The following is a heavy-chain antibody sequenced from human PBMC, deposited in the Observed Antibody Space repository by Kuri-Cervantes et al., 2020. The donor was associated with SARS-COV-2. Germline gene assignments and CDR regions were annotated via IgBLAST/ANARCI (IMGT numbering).Heavy chain of an antibody. CDR3: ARDSYGDTYYYYGMDV. J-gene: IGHJ6*01. D-gene: IGHD4-17*01. Sequence: GGSLRLSCAASGFTVSRNYMSWVRQAPGKGLEWVSVIYSGGSTYYADSVKGRFTISRDNSKISLYLQMNSLRAEDTAVYYCARDSYGDTYYYYGMDVWGQGTTVTGYS. V-gene: IGHV3-66*01. CDR2: IYSGGST. CDR1: GFTVSRNY.